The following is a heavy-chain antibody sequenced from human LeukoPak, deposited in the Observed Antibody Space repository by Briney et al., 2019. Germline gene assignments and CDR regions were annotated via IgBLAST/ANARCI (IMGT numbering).Heavy chain of an antibody. CDR3: ARQYSSGWYQIDY. Sequence: SQTLSLTCTVSGGSISSGDYYWSWIRQPPGKGLEWIGYIYYSGSTYYNPSLKSRVTISVDTSKNQFSLKLSSVTAADTAVYYCARQYSSGWYQIDYWGQGTLFTVSS. D-gene: IGHD6-19*01. CDR2: IYYSGST. V-gene: IGHV4-30-4*08. CDR1: GGSISSGDYY. J-gene: IGHJ4*02.